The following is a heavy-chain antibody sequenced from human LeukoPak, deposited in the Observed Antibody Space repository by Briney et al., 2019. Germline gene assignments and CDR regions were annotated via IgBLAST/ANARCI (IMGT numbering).Heavy chain of an antibody. Sequence: GGSLRLSCAASGVTFSSYAMSWVRQAPGKGLEWVSAISGSGGSTYYADSVKGRFTISRDNSKNTLYLQMNSLRAEDTAVYYCAKDGGLRFLEWLLVNFDYWGQGTLVTVSS. V-gene: IGHV3-23*01. CDR3: AKDGGLRFLEWLLVNFDY. CDR1: GVTFSSYA. J-gene: IGHJ4*02. D-gene: IGHD3-3*01. CDR2: ISGSGGST.